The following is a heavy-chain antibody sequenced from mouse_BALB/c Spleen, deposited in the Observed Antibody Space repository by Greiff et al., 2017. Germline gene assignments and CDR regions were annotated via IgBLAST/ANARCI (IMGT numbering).Heavy chain of an antibody. D-gene: IGHD2-2*01. CDR2: IDPANGNT. J-gene: IGHJ4*01. V-gene: IGHV14-1*02. CDR1: GYTFTSYW. CDR3: AMYYGYDGGAMDY. Sequence: VQLQQSGAELARPGASVKLSCKASGYTFTSYWMQWVKQRPGQGLEWIGRIDPANGNTKYDPKFQGKATITADTSSNTAYLQLSSLTSEDTAVYYCAMYYGYDGGAMDYWGQGTSVTVSS.